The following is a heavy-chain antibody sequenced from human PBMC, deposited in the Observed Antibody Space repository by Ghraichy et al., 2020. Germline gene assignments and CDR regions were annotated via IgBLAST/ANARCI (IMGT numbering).Heavy chain of an antibody. CDR2: IYWNDGK. J-gene: IGHJ5*02. CDR3: AHRRYYYDSTGYLTGPWFDP. D-gene: IGHD3-22*01. CDR1: GFSLSTSGVG. Sequence: SGHTLVKPTQTLTLTCTFSGFSLSTSGVGVGWIRQPPGKALEWLALIYWNDGKRYSPSLKSRLTITKDTSKNQVVLTMTNLDPVDTATYYCAHRRYYYDSTGYLTGPWFDPWGQGTLVTVSS. V-gene: IGHV2-5*01.